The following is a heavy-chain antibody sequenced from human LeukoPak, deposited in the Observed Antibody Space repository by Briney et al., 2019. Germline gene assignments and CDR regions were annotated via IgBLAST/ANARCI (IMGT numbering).Heavy chain of an antibody. D-gene: IGHD2-2*01. CDR2: ISSSSGYI. CDR1: GFTFSSYT. CDR3: VNDCSSSSCYDY. V-gene: IGHV3-21*01. J-gene: IGHJ4*02. Sequence: GGSLRLSCAASGFTFSSYTMNWVRQAPGKGLEWVSSISSSSGYIYYADSVKGRFTISRDNAKNSLYLQLNSLRAEDTAVYYCVNDCSSSSCYDYWGQGTLVTVSS.